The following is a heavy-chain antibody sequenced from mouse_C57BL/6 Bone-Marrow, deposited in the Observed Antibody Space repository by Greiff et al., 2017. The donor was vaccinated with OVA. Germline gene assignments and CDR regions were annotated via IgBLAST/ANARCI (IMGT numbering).Heavy chain of an antibody. Sequence: EVQLQESGAELVRPGASVKLSCTASGFNIKDYYMHWVKQRPEQGLEWIGRIDPEDGDTEYAPKFQGKATMTADTSSNTAYLQLSSLTSEDTAVYYCTTEAGLITTVEGAYWGQGTLVTVSA. D-gene: IGHD1-1*01. V-gene: IGHV14-1*01. CDR2: IDPEDGDT. J-gene: IGHJ3*01. CDR3: TTEAGLITTVEGAY. CDR1: GFNIKDYY.